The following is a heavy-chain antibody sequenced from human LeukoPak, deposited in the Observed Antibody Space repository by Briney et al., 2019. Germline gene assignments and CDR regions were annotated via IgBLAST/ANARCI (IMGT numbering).Heavy chain of an antibody. V-gene: IGHV3-11*04. Sequence: GGSLRLSCTASGFNFSDYFLSWIRQAPGKGLQWVSYISSSGSTIYYADSVKGRFTISRDNAKNSLYLQMNSLRAEDTAVYYCARGFGLGLTFDYWGQGTLVTVSS. J-gene: IGHJ4*02. CDR1: GFNFSDYF. CDR3: ARGFGLGLTFDY. D-gene: IGHD3/OR15-3a*01. CDR2: ISSSGSTI.